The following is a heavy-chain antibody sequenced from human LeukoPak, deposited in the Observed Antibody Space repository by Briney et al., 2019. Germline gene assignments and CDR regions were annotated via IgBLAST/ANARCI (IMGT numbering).Heavy chain of an antibody. J-gene: IGHJ3*02. CDR3: VKTMMTFGGVIRTDAFDI. D-gene: IGHD3-16*01. CDR1: GFTFSTFA. Sequence: GGSLRLSCSASGFTFSTFAMHWVRQAPGKRLEYVSGINNNGDSTYYSDSVKARLTISRDNSKNTLFLQMASLRAEGTAVYYCVKTMMTFGGVIRTDAFDIWGQGTMVIVSS. CDR2: INNNGDST. V-gene: IGHV3-64D*06.